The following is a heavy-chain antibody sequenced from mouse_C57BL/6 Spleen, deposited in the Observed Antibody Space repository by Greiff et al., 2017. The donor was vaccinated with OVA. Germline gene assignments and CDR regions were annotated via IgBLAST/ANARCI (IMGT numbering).Heavy chain of an antibody. CDR3: ARYLRGYAMDY. D-gene: IGHD5-1*01. Sequence: ESGPGLVKPSQSLSLTCSVTGYSITSGYYWNWIRQFPGNKLEWMGYISYDGSNNYNPSLKNRISITRDTSKNQFFLKLNSVTTEDTATYYCARYLRGYAMDYWGQGTSVTVSS. V-gene: IGHV3-6*01. CDR1: GYSITSGYY. CDR2: ISYDGSN. J-gene: IGHJ4*01.